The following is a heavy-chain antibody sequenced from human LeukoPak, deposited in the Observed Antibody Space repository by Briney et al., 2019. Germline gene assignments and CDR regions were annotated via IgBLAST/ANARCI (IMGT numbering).Heavy chain of an antibody. J-gene: IGHJ3*02. Sequence: GASVKVSCKVSGYTLTELSMHWVRQAPGKGLEWMGGFDPEDGETIYAQKFQGRVTMTEDTSTDTAYMELSSLRSEDTAVYYCATSPPHNDYGGNSDAFDIWGQGTMVTVSS. D-gene: IGHD4-23*01. CDR2: FDPEDGET. CDR1: GYTLTELS. V-gene: IGHV1-24*01. CDR3: ATSPPHNDYGGNSDAFDI.